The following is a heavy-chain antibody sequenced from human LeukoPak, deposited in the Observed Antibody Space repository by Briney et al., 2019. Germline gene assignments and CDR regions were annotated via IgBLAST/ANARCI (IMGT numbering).Heavy chain of an antibody. CDR1: GFTFSSYA. J-gene: IGHJ3*02. V-gene: IGHV3-23*01. CDR3: TREGGIVVVTAVPDYDAFDI. D-gene: IGHD2-21*02. Sequence: GGSLRLSCAASGFTFSSYAMSWVRQAPGKGLEWVSAISGSGGSTYYADSVKGRFTISRDNSKNTLYLQMNSLKTEDTAVYYYTREGGIVVVTAVPDYDAFDIWGQGTIVTVSS. CDR2: ISGSGGST.